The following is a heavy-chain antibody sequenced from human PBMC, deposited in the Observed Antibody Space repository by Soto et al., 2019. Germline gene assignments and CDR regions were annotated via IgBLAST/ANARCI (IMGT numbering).Heavy chain of an antibody. J-gene: IGHJ4*02. CDR3: ARVRGGGSEYFFDY. CDR2: INPSGGTT. D-gene: IGHD2-15*01. V-gene: IGHV1-46*01. CDR1: GYTFTRYN. Sequence: ASVKVSCKASGYTFTRYNVYWLRQAPGQGLEWMAIINPSGGTTYYVQKFEGRVTLTTDTSTSTVYMELSSLRSDDTAVYYCARVRGGGSEYFFDYWGQGTLVTVSS.